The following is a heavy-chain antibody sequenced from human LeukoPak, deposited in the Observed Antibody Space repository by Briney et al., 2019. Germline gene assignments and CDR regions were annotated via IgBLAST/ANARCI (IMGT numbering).Heavy chain of an antibody. CDR1: GGSISSGDYY. D-gene: IGHD6-13*01. J-gene: IGHJ6*03. V-gene: IGHV4-30-4*08. Sequence: PSETLSLTCTVSGGSISSGDYYWSWIRQPPGKGLEWIGYIYYSGSTYYNPSLKSRVTISVDTSKNQFSLKLSSVTAADTAVYYCAREYAGYSSSWYSGDYYYYMDVWGKGTTVTVSS. CDR3: AREYAGYSSSWYSGDYYYYMDV. CDR2: IYYSGST.